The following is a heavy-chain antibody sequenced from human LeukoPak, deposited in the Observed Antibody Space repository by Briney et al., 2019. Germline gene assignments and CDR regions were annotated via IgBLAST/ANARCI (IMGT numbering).Heavy chain of an antibody. CDR3: ARHSTGTTADAFDI. J-gene: IGHJ3*02. V-gene: IGHV3-21*01. Sequence: PGGSLRLSCAASGFTFSSYGMHWVRQAPGKGLEWVSFISTSSSYINYADSVKGRFTISRDNAKNSLYLHMNSLRAEDTAVYYCARHSTGTTADAFDIWGQGTMVTVSS. CDR2: ISTSSSYI. CDR1: GFTFSSYG. D-gene: IGHD1-1*01.